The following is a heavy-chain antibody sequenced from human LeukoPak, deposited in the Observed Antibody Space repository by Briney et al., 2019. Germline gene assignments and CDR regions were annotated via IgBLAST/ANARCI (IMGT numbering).Heavy chain of an antibody. V-gene: IGHV1-18*01. J-gene: IGHJ4*02. CDR2: ISAYNGNT. D-gene: IGHD1-26*01. CDR3: ARDSSGSYRLPSDY. Sequence: GSSVKVSCKASGGTFSSYAISWVRQAPGQGLEWMGWISAYNGNTNYAQKLQGRVTMTTDTSTSTAYMELRSLRSDDTAVYYCARDSSGSYRLPSDYWGQGTLVTVSS. CDR1: GGTFSSYA.